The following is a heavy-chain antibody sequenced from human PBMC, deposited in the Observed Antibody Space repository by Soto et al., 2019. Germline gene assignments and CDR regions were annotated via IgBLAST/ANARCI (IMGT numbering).Heavy chain of an antibody. CDR2: ISYDGSNK. CDR3: AKDRWGDILSGTYRGGWFDP. D-gene: IGHD3-9*01. CDR1: GFTFSSYG. V-gene: IGHV3-30*18. J-gene: IGHJ5*02. Sequence: QVQLVESGGGVVQPGRSLRLSCAASGFTFSSYGMHWVRQAPGKGLEWVALISYDGSNKYHADSVKGRFTISRDNSKNTLYLQMNSLRAEDTAVYYCAKDRWGDILSGTYRGGWFDPWGHGTVVTVSS.